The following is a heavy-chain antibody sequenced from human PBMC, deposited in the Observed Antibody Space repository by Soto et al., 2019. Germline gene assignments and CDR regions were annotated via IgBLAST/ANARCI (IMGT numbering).Heavy chain of an antibody. V-gene: IGHV3-33*06. D-gene: IGHD2-8*01. Sequence: PGGSLRLSCVASGFTFSSYGMHWVRQAPGKGLEWVAVMSYDGSHEYYADSVKGRFTISRDNSKTILYLQMNSLRLEDTAVYYCAKGSVLRVVEAPLAILGGVDVWGQGAMVT. CDR2: MSYDGSHE. CDR1: GFTFSSYG. CDR3: AKGSVLRVVEAPLAILGGVDV. J-gene: IGHJ6*02.